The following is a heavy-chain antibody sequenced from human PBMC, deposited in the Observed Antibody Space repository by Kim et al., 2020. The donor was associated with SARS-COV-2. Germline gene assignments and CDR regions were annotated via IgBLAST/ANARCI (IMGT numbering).Heavy chain of an antibody. V-gene: IGHV3-33*06. D-gene: IGHD3-22*01. CDR2: IWHDGTYK. Sequence: GGSLRLSCAASGFTFNSYSMHWVRQAPGKGLEWVAIIWHDGTYKYYTESVKGRFTISRDSSKNTLYLQMNSLRAEDTAVYYCAKDLGSYYAIDYWGQGTLVTVSS. CDR1: GFTFNSYS. CDR3: AKDLGSYYAIDY. J-gene: IGHJ4*02.